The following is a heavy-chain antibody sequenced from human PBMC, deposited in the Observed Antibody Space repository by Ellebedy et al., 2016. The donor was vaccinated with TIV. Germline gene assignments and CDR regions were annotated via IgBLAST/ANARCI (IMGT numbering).Heavy chain of an antibody. D-gene: IGHD3-22*01. CDR1: GFYFSNFA. CDR3: AKDRYHSSGSYFDY. J-gene: IGHJ4*02. V-gene: IGHV3-23*01. CDR2: ISDNGGST. Sequence: GGSLRLXCAASGFYFSNFAMTWVRQAPGKGLEWVSLISDNGGSTYYADSVKGRFTISRDNSKNTLYLQMNSLGAEDTAVYYCAKDRYHSSGSYFDYWGQGNLVTVSS.